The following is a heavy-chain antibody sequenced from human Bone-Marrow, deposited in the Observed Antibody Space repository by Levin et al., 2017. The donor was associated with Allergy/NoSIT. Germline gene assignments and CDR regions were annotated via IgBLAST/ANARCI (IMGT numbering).Heavy chain of an antibody. Sequence: GGSLRLSCAVSVFTFSIYGMHWVRQAPGKGLEWVAVISYDGSNKYYADSVKGRFTISRDNSKNTLYLQMNSLRADDTAVYYCAKGLAYYGSGSYPHFDYWGQGTLVTVSS. D-gene: IGHD3-10*01. CDR1: VFTFSIYG. V-gene: IGHV3-30*18. CDR3: AKGLAYYGSGSYPHFDY. J-gene: IGHJ4*02. CDR2: ISYDGSNK.